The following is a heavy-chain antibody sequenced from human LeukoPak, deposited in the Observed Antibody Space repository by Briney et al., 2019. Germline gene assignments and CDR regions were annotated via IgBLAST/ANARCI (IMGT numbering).Heavy chain of an antibody. CDR3: AKGSNWNDVPTNFDY. CDR1: GFTFSSYE. V-gene: IGHV3-23*01. CDR2: ISDSGGST. Sequence: QPGGSLRLSCVASGFTFSSYEMNWVRQAPGKGLEWVSAISDSGGSTYYADSVKGRFTISRDNSKNTLYLQMNSLRAEDTAVYYCAKGSNWNDVPTNFDYWGQGTLVTVSS. J-gene: IGHJ4*02. D-gene: IGHD1-20*01.